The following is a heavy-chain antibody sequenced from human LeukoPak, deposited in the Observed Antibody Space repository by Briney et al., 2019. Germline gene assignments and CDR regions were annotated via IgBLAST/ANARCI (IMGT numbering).Heavy chain of an antibody. V-gene: IGHV1-18*01. Sequence: GASVKVSCKASGYTFTSYGISWVRQAPGQGLEWMGWISAYNGNTNYAQKLQGRVTMTTDTSTSPAYMELRSLRSDDTAVYYCAREDGTGNWNSGYMDVWGKGTTVTVSS. D-gene: IGHD1-7*01. CDR3: AREDGTGNWNSGYMDV. J-gene: IGHJ6*03. CDR1: GYTFTSYG. CDR2: ISAYNGNT.